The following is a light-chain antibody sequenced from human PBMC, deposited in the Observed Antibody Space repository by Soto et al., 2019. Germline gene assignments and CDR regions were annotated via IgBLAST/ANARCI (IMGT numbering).Light chain of an antibody. CDR1: QSVSSSY. CDR3: QQCGSPSGT. V-gene: IGKV3-20*01. J-gene: IGKJ1*01. CDR2: GVS. Sequence: EIVLTQSPGTLSLSPGERATLSCRASQSVSSSYLAWYQQKPGQAPRLLIYGVSSRATGIADRFSGSGSGTYFTLTMSRLEPEDFAVYYCQQCGSPSGTFGQGTKVEIK.